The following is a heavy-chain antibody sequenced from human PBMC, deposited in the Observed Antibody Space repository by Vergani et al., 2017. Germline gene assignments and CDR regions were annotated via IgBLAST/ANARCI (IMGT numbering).Heavy chain of an antibody. J-gene: IGHJ3*02. V-gene: IGHV3-48*01. CDR2: ISSSSSTI. CDR3: ARDKGYCSSTSCYMTDSAFDI. Sequence: EVQLVESGGGLVQPGGSLRLSCAASGFTFSSYSMNWVRQAPGKGLEWVSYISSSSSTIYYADSVKGRFTISRDNAKNSLYLQMNSLRAEDTAVHYCARDKGYCSSTSCYMTDSAFDIWGQGTMVTVSS. D-gene: IGHD2-2*02. CDR1: GFTFSSYS.